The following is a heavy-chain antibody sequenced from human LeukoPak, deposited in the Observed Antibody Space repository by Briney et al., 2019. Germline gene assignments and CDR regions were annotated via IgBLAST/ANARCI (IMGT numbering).Heavy chain of an antibody. CDR3: GRDGVAVAVTPGAMDV. CDR1: GITVNTNY. CDR2: ISSSSSYI. Sequence: GGSLRLSCAASGITVNTNYMSWVRQAPGKGLEWVSSISSSSSYIYYADSVRGRFTISRDNAKNSLYLQMNSLRAEDTAVYYCGRDGVAVAVTPGAMDVWGQGTAVTVSS. D-gene: IGHD6-19*01. J-gene: IGHJ6*02. V-gene: IGHV3-21*04.